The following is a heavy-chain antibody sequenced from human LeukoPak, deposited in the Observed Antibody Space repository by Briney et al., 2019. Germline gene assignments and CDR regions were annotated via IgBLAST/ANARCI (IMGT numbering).Heavy chain of an antibody. CDR1: GGSFSGYY. CDR2: INHSGST. J-gene: IGHJ4*02. D-gene: IGHD5-24*01. Sequence: SETLSLTCAVYGGSFSGYYWSWIRQPPGKGLEWIGEINHSGSTNYNPSLKSRVTISIDTSENQFSLRLRSVTAADTAVYYCARLDGGMATIKWGQGTLVTVSS. CDR3: ARLDGGMATIK. V-gene: IGHV4-34*01.